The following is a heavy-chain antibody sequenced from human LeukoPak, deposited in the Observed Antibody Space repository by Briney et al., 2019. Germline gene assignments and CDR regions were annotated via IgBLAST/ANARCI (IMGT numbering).Heavy chain of an antibody. Sequence: GGSLRLSCAASGLTFSSYNMNWVRQAPGKGLEWVSSISSSSSYIYYADSVKGRFTISRDNAKNSLYLQMNSLRAEDTAVYYCARWTATGTGYYYYGMDVWGKGTTVTVSS. J-gene: IGHJ6*04. CDR1: GLTFSSYN. D-gene: IGHD5-18*01. CDR3: ARWTATGTGYYYYGMDV. CDR2: ISSSSSYI. V-gene: IGHV3-21*01.